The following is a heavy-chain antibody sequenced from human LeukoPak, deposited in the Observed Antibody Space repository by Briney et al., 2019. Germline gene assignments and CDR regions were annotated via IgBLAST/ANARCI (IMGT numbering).Heavy chain of an antibody. CDR2: IWYDGSNR. CDR3: AKGGEMATN. CDR1: GITFSNYG. V-gene: IGHV3-33*06. D-gene: IGHD5-24*01. J-gene: IGHJ4*02. Sequence: PGGSLRLSCAASGITFSNYGMHWVRQAPGKGLEWVAVIWYDGSNRYYADSVKGRFTISRDNSKNTLYLQMNSLRAEDTAVYYCAKGGEMATNWGQGTLVTVSS.